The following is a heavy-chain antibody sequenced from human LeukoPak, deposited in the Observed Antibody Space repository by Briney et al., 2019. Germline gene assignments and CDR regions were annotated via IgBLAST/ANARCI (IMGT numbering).Heavy chain of an antibody. D-gene: IGHD6-19*01. CDR2: IWYDGSNK. CDR3: AKSAAVVYGMDV. Sequence: QPGRSLRLSCAASGFTFSSYGMHWVRKAPGKGLEWVAVIWYDGSNKYYADSVKGRFTISRDNSKNTLYLQMNSLTVEDTAVYYCAKSAAVVYGMDVWGQGTTVTVSS. V-gene: IGHV3-33*06. CDR1: GFTFSSYG. J-gene: IGHJ6*02.